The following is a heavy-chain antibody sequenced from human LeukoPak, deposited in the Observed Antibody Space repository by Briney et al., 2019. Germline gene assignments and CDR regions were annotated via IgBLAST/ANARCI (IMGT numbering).Heavy chain of an antibody. CDR3: ARGIKNYYGVDV. D-gene: IGHD2-15*01. V-gene: IGHV3-23*01. Sequence: GGSLRLSCAASGFTFSSYAMSWVRQAPGKGLEWVSAISGSGGSTYYADSVKGRFTISRDNSKNTVYLHMNSLRVEDAAVYYCARGIKNYYGVDVWGQGTTVTVSS. J-gene: IGHJ6*02. CDR1: GFTFSSYA. CDR2: ISGSGGST.